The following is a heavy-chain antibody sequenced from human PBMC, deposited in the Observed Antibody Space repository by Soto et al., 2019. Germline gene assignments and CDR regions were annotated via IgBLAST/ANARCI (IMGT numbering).Heavy chain of an antibody. CDR2: IKPDGSEQ. CDR3: AKYSGLKIFRHGMDV. V-gene: IGHV3-7*03. CDR1: EFTFDKYY. D-gene: IGHD2-15*01. J-gene: IGHJ6*02. Sequence: GGSLRLSCAASEFTFDKYYMTWVRQAPGKGPEWVANIKPDGSEQYYVDSVKGRFTISRDNSKNTLYLQMNSLGAEDTAVYYCAKYSGLKIFRHGMDVWGQGTTVTVSS.